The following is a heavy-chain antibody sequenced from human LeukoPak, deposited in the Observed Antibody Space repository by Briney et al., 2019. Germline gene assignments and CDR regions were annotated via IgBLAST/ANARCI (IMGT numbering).Heavy chain of an antibody. D-gene: IGHD4-23*01. J-gene: IGHJ4*02. V-gene: IGHV4-39*07. Sequence: SETLSLTCTVSGGSISSSSYYWGWIRQPPGKGLERIGSIYYSGSTYYNLSLKSRVTISVDTSKNQFSLKLSSVTAADTAVYYCATLTTVVTAYYFDYWGQGTLVTVSS. CDR3: ATLTTVVTAYYFDY. CDR1: GGSISSSSYY. CDR2: IYYSGST.